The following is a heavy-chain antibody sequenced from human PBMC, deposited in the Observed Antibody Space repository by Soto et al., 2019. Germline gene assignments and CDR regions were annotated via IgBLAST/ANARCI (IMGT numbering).Heavy chain of an antibody. J-gene: IGHJ4*02. D-gene: IGHD2-15*01. CDR3: AREYTTNVVGPPGC. CDR2: VSSSGSTI. CDR1: GFTFSDFY. V-gene: IGHV3-11*01. Sequence: QVQLVESGGGLVKPGGSLRLSCAASGFTFSDFYMTWIRQAPGKGLEWVAYVSSSGSTIFYADSVKGRFTISRDNANNSLFLEMSSLRAEDTAVYYCAREYTTNVVGPPGCWGQGTLVIVSS.